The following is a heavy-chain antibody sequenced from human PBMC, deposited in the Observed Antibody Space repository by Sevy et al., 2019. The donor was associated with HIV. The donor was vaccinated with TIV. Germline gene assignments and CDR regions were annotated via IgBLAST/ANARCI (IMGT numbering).Heavy chain of an antibody. D-gene: IGHD5-18*01. J-gene: IGHJ4*02. V-gene: IGHV1-2*02. CDR1: GYTFTGQY. CDR2: INPNSGDT. CDR3: SRDLRLRGYSYGCFDY. Sequence: ASVKVSCKASGYTFTGQYIHRVRQAPGQGLEWMGWINPNSGDTKYAQEFKGRVTMTRDTSISMAYMELSGLKSDDTAVYYCSRDLRLRGYSYGCFDYWGQGTLVTVSS.